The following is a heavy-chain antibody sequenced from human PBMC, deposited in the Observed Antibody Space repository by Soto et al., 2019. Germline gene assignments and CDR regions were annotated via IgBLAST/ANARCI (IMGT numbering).Heavy chain of an antibody. CDR1: GGTFSSYA. Sequence: KITRASVKVSCKASGGTFSSYAISWVRQAPGQGLEWMGGIIPIFGTANYAQKXXXXXXXXXDASTSTAYMELSRLRYEDTAVYYCAREGYYYDSSGYYYFDYWGQGTLVTVSS. CDR3: AREGYYYDSSGYYYFDY. V-gene: IGHV1-69*13. CDR2: IIPIFGTA. D-gene: IGHD3-22*01. J-gene: IGHJ4*02.